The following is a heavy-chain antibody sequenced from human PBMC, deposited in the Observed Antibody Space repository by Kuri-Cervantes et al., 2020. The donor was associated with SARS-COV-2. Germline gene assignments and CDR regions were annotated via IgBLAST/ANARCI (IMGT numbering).Heavy chain of an antibody. CDR1: GYTFTGYY. CDR3: ARGVPYSSGYLLDY. Sequence: ASVKVSCKASGYTFTGYYMHWVRQAPGQGLEWMGWINPNSGGTNYAQKLQGRVTMTTDTFTSTAYMELRSLRSDDTAVYYCARGVPYSSGYLLDYWGQGTLVTVSS. D-gene: IGHD3-22*01. V-gene: IGHV1-2*02. J-gene: IGHJ4*02. CDR2: INPNSGGT.